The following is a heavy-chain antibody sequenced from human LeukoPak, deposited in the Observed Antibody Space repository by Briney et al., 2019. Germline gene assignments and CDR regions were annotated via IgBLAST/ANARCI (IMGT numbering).Heavy chain of an antibody. CDR3: AKDSDSGYGPFAS. CDR1: GFTVSNNY. V-gene: IGHV3-53*01. Sequence: GGSLRLSCAASGFTVSNNYMSWVRQAPGKGLEWVSVIHSGGTTNYADSVQGRFTISRDNSKTTVYLHMNSLRAEDTAVYYCAKDSDSGYGPFASWGQGTLVTVSS. CDR2: IHSGGTT. D-gene: IGHD5-12*01. J-gene: IGHJ4*02.